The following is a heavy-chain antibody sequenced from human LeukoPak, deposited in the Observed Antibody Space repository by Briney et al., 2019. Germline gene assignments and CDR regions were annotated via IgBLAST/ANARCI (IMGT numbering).Heavy chain of an antibody. D-gene: IGHD6-13*01. V-gene: IGHV4-59*08. CDR2: IYYRGST. J-gene: IGHJ4*02. CDR1: GGSISSYY. CDR3: ARWVAASSIDY. Sequence: SETLSLTRTVSGGSISSYYWSWIRQPPGKGLEWIGYIYYRGSTNYNASLKSRVTISVDTSKNQFPLKLRSVTAADTAVYYCARWVAASSIDYWGQGTLVTVSS.